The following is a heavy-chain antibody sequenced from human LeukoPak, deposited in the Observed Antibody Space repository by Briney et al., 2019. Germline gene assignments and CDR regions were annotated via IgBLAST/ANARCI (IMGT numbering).Heavy chain of an antibody. J-gene: IGHJ4*02. V-gene: IGHV3-11*06. D-gene: IGHD6-19*01. CDR2: ISSSSSYT. Sequence: GGSLRLSCAASGFTFSDYYMSWIRQAPGKGLEWVSYISSSSSYTNYADSAKGRFTISRDNAKNSLYLQMNSLRAEDTAVYYCARNSSGWDLYYFDYWGQGTLVTVSS. CDR3: ARNSSGWDLYYFDY. CDR1: GFTFSDYY.